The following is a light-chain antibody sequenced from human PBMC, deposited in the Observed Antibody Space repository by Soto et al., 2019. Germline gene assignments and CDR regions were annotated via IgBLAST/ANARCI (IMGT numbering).Light chain of an antibody. CDR2: DAS. J-gene: IGKJ3*01. V-gene: IGKV1D-13*01. CDR1: QGISSA. CDR3: QQFNNYLRGIFT. Sequence: AIQLTQSPSSLSASVGDRVTITCRASQGISSALAWYQQKPGKAPKLLIYDASSLESGVPSRFSGSGSGTDFTLTISSLQPEDFATYYCQQFNNYLRGIFTFGPGTKVDIK.